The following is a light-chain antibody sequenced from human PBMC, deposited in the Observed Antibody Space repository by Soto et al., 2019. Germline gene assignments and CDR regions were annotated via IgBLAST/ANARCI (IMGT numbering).Light chain of an antibody. Sequence: EIVLTQSPATLSLSPGERATLSCRASRSVSNYLAWYQQKPGQAPRLLIYDASNRATGIPARFSGSGSGTDFTLTISSLEPEDFAVYYCQQRRTFGPGTKVDIK. CDR1: RSVSNY. CDR2: DAS. V-gene: IGKV3-11*01. J-gene: IGKJ3*01. CDR3: QQRRT.